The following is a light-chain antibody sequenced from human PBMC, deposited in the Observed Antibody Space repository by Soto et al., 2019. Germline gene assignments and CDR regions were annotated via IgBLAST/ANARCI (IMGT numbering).Light chain of an antibody. Sequence: DIQMTQSPSSLSASVEDSVTITCRTSQGISNSLAWYQQRPGKVPKLLIFAASTLQSGVPSRFSGSGSGTDFTLTISSLQPEDVATYYCQNYNSAPLTFGPGTKVDI. CDR2: AAS. CDR1: QGISNS. J-gene: IGKJ3*01. CDR3: QNYNSAPLT. V-gene: IGKV1-27*01.